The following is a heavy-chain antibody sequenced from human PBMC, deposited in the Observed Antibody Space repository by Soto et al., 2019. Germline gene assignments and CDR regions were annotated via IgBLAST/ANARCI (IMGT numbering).Heavy chain of an antibody. CDR2: IFYTGST. CDR3: APLSVSLSGPYGINV. CDR1: GGSIAGTSYY. J-gene: IGHJ6*02. D-gene: IGHD2-15*01. Sequence: PSETLSLTCTASGGSIAGTSYYGAWIRQPPGKGLEWIGSIFYTGSTYYNPSLKSRVTLSVDTSKNQFSVRLNSVTASDTAVYYCAPLSVSLSGPYGINVWGQGTTVTVSS. V-gene: IGHV4-39*01.